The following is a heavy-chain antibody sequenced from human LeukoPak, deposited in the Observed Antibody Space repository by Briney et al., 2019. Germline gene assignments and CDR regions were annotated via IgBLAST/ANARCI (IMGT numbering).Heavy chain of an antibody. CDR2: IYHSGST. Sequence: SETLSLTCAVSGASISSTNWWSWVRQPPGKGLEWIGEIYHSGSTNYNPSLKSRVTMSVDRSKNQFSLRMSSVTAADTAVYYCARENTYENFDFWGQGTLVTVSS. J-gene: IGHJ4*02. CDR3: ARENTYENFDF. V-gene: IGHV4-4*02. CDR1: GASISSTNW. D-gene: IGHD5-12*01.